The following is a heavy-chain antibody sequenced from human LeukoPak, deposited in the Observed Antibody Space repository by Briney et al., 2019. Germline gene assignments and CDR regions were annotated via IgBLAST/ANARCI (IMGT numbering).Heavy chain of an antibody. Sequence: SETLSLTCAVYGGSFSGYYWSWIRQPPGKGLEWIGEINHSGSTNYNPSLKSRVTISVDTSKNQSSLKLSSVTAADTAVYYCARGWSRYYGMDVWGKGTTVTVSS. CDR2: INHSGST. V-gene: IGHV4-34*01. CDR1: GGSFSGYY. CDR3: ARGWSRYYGMDV. J-gene: IGHJ6*04. D-gene: IGHD3-3*01.